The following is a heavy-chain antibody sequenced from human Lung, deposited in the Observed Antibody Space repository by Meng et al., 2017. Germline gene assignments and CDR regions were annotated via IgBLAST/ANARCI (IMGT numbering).Heavy chain of an antibody. CDR2: ISHSGST. J-gene: IGHJ4*02. D-gene: IGHD2-15*01. CDR3: ARSGYCSGSSCYGSFDS. CDR1: GGSISSGGYS. Sequence: QLQLQESGSGLVKPSQTLSLTCAVSGGSISSGGYSWSWIRQPPGKGLEWIGYISHSGSTYYNPSLKNRVTISADRSKNQFSLRLTSVTAADTAVYSCARSGYCSGSSCYGSFDSWGQGTLVTVSS. V-gene: IGHV4-30-2*01.